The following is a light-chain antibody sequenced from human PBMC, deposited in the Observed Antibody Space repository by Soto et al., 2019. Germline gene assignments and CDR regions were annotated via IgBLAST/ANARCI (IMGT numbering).Light chain of an antibody. CDR3: QQYGVSPT. V-gene: IGKV1-8*01. CDR2: AAS. CDR1: QGISSY. J-gene: IGKJ4*01. Sequence: AIRMTQSPSSLSASTGDRVTITFRASQGISSYLAWYQQKPGKAPKLLIYAASTLQSGVPSRFSGSGSGIDFTLTISRLEPEDSAVYYCQQYGVSPTFGGGTKVDIK.